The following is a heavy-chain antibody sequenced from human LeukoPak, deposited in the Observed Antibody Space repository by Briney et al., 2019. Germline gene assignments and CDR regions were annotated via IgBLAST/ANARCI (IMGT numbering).Heavy chain of an antibody. CDR2: INPRDSST. CDR3: ARGPYGAGPPSPHYYYGMDV. CDR1: GYTFTSYY. D-gene: IGHD3-10*01. J-gene: IGHJ6*02. Sequence: ASVKVSCKASGYTFTSYYMHWVRQAPGQGLERMGMINPRDSSTNYAQKFQGRVTMTRDTSTSTVYMELSSLRSEDTAVYYCARGPYGAGPPSPHYYYGMDVWGQGTTVTVSS. V-gene: IGHV1-46*01.